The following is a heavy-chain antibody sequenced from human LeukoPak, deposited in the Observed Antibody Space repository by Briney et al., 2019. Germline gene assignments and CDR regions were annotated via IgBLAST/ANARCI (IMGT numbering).Heavy chain of an antibody. CDR2: IYTSGST. Sequence: SETLSLTCTVSGGSISTYYWGWIRQPAGKGLEWIGRIYTSGSTNYNPSLKSGLTMSVDTSKNQFSLKLNSVTATDTAVSFWARDSSRSGYYDFWGQGTLVTVSS. J-gene: IGHJ4*02. CDR3: ARDSSRSGYYDF. D-gene: IGHD6-19*01. CDR1: GGSISTYY. V-gene: IGHV4-4*07.